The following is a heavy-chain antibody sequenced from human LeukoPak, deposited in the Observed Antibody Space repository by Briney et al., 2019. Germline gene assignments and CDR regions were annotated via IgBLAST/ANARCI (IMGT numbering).Heavy chain of an antibody. CDR2: MNPNSGRR. Sequence: ASVKVSCKASGYIFSNYEINWVRQARGHGLEWMGWMNPNSGRRVYAQKFQGRVTMTRNSSINTAYMELTSLRSDDRAVYYCARGLRSDYWGQGTLVTVSS. V-gene: IGHV1-8*01. J-gene: IGHJ4*02. D-gene: IGHD3-16*02. CDR1: GYIFSNYE. CDR3: ARGLRSDY.